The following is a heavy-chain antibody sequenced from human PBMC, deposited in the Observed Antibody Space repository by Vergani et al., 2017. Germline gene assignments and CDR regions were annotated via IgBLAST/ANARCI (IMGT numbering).Heavy chain of an antibody. V-gene: IGHV3-43*02. CDR2: ISGDGGST. CDR3: AKDAPRFDCWSGYRSPGGGMDV. Sequence: EVQLVESGGGVVQPGGSLRLSCAASGFTFDDYAMHWVRQAPGKGLEWVSLISGDGGSTYYADSVKGRFTISRDNSKNSLSLQMNSLRTEDTALYYCAKDAPRFDCWSGYRSPGGGMDVWGQGTTVTVSS. D-gene: IGHD3-3*01. J-gene: IGHJ6*02. CDR1: GFTFDDYA.